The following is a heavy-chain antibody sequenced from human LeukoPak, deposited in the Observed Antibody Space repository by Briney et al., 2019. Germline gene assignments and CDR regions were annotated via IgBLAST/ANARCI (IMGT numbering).Heavy chain of an antibody. V-gene: IGHV3-30-3*01. CDR2: ISYDGSNK. CDR1: GFTFSSYA. Sequence: GGSLRLSYAASGFTFSSYAMHWVRQAPGKGLEWVAVISYDGSNKYYADSVKGRFTISRDNSKNTLYLQMNSLRAEDTAVYYCARDWSHYYDSSGYFDYWGQGMLVTVSS. CDR3: ARDWSHYYDSSGYFDY. D-gene: IGHD3-22*01. J-gene: IGHJ4*02.